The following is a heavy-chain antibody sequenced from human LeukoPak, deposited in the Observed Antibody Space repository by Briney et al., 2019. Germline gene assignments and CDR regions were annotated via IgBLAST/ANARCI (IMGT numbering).Heavy chain of an antibody. J-gene: IGHJ4*02. Sequence: SETLSLTCAAYGGSFSGYYWSWIRQPPGKGLEWIGEINHSGSTNYNPSLKSRVTISVDTSKNQFSLKLSSVTAADTAVYYCARIGYYDSSTPPDYWGQGTLVTVSS. D-gene: IGHD3-22*01. CDR2: INHSGST. CDR1: GGSFSGYY. V-gene: IGHV4-34*01. CDR3: ARIGYYDSSTPPDY.